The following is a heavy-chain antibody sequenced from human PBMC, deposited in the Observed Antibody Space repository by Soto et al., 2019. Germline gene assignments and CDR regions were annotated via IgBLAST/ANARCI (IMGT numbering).Heavy chain of an antibody. CDR2: IYHSGST. Sequence: PSETLSLTCAVSGGSISSSNWWSWVRQPPGKGLEWIGEIYHSGSTNYNPSLKSRVTISVDKSKNQFSLKLSSVTAADTAVYYCARDGRRHIVVVTAIPGFDPWGQGTLVTVS. D-gene: IGHD2-21*02. V-gene: IGHV4-4*02. CDR3: ARDGRRHIVVVTAIPGFDP. CDR1: GGSISSSNW. J-gene: IGHJ5*02.